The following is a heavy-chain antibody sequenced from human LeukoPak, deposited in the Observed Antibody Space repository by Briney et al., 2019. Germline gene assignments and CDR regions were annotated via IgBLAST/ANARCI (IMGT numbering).Heavy chain of an antibody. CDR2: INHRGST. CDR1: GGSFRGYY. D-gene: IGHD3-22*01. J-gene: IGHJ3*02. CDR3: ARAYYYDSSARVAFDI. Sequence: SETLSLTCAVYGGSFRGYYWSGIRQPPGKGLECIWAINHRGSTNNNPSLKRRVTMSVATSKTQFSLKLSSVTAADTAVYYCARAYYYDSSARVAFDIWGQGTMVTASS. V-gene: IGHV4-34*01.